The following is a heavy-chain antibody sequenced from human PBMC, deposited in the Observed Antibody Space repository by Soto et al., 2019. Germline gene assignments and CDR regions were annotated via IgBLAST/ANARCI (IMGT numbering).Heavy chain of an antibody. Sequence: QVQLVESGGGVVQPGRSLRLSCAASGFPFTSYGMHWVPEGPDKGLEWVAIISYAGSDKYYADSLKGRFTISRDNSKTTLYLQMNSLRPEDTALYYCVGGQYYFDYRGQGTLVIVSS. CDR3: VGGQYYFDY. D-gene: IGHD3-10*01. CDR2: ISYAGSDK. J-gene: IGHJ4*02. CDR1: GFPFTSYG. V-gene: IGHV3-30*03.